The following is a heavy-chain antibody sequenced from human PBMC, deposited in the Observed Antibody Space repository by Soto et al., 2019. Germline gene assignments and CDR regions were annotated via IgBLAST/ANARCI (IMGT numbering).Heavy chain of an antibody. Sequence: QVQLQESGPGLVKPSQTLSLTCSVSGDSIRGCGHYWNWISQFPGKGLEWIGYVYHSGSTHYNPSLRGRLHISIDTSKNQFSLRLISVPAADTALYYCARDTGLAPTVWGYWGHGTQFTDSS. D-gene: IGHD7-27*01. CDR3: ARDTGLAPTVWGY. CDR1: GDSIRGCGHY. J-gene: IGHJ4*03. V-gene: IGHV4-31*03. CDR2: VYHSGST.